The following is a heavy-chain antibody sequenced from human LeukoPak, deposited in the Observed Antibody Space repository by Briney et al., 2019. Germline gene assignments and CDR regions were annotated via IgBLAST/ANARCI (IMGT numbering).Heavy chain of an antibody. CDR2: VHYSGST. V-gene: IGHV4-61*01. CDR3: ARATGYNYGY. D-gene: IGHD5-18*01. Sequence: SETLSLTCTVSGGSVSSGSYYWSWIRQPPGKGLEWIGYVHYSGSTNYNPSLKSRVTISLDTSKNQFSLKLNSVTAADTAVYYCARATGYNYGYWGQGTLVTVSS. CDR1: GGSVSSGSYY. J-gene: IGHJ4*02.